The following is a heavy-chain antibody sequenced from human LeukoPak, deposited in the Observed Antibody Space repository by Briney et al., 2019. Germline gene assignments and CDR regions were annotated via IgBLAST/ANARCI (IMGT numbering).Heavy chain of an antibody. CDR3: AKPHFDY. CDR2: IRYGSNK. CDR1: GFTFSSYS. J-gene: IGHJ4*02. Sequence: GGSLRLSCAASGFTFSSYSMNWVRQAPGKGLEWVAFIRYGSNKYYADSVKGRFTISRDNSRNTLYLQMNSLRAEDTAVYYCAKPHFDYWGQGALVTVSS. V-gene: IGHV3-30*02.